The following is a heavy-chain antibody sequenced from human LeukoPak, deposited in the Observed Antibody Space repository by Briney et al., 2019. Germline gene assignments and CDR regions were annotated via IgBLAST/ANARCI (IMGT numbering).Heavy chain of an antibody. CDR2: ISYDGSNK. D-gene: IGHD2-15*01. CDR3: ARVTASVVADYYGMDV. J-gene: IGHJ6*02. Sequence: GGSLRLSCAASGFTFSSYAMHWVRQAPGKGLEWVAVISYDGSNKYYADSVKGRFTISRDNSKNTLYLQMNSLRAEDTAVYYCARVTASVVADYYGMDVWGQGTTVTVSS. V-gene: IGHV3-30-3*01. CDR1: GFTFSSYA.